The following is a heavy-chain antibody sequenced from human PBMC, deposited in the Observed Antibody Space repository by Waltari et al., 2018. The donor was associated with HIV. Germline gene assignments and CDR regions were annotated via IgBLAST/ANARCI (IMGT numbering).Heavy chain of an antibody. J-gene: IGHJ4*02. V-gene: IGHV3-48*04. D-gene: IGHD6-19*01. CDR3: AREGIAVADY. CDR1: GFTFSSYS. CDR2: ISSSSSTI. Sequence: VQLVESGGGWVQPGGSLRLSGAASGFTFSSYSMNWVRQAPGKGLEWVSYISSSSSTIYYADSVKGRFTISRDNAKNSLYLQMNSLRAEDTAVYYCAREGIAVADYWGQGTLVTVSS.